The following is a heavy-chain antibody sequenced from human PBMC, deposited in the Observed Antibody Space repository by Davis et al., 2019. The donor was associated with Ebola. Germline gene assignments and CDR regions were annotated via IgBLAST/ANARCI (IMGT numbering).Heavy chain of an antibody. J-gene: IGHJ5*02. CDR2: INPHNGNT. CDR1: GYTFTNYG. V-gene: IGHV1-18*04. Sequence: ASVKVSCKASGYTFTNYGITWVRQAPGQGLEWMGWINPHNGNTNYAQKLQGRVTMTTDTSTSTAYMELRSLRSDDTAVYYCASSTVPTGWFDPWGQGTLVTVSS. CDR3: ASSTVPTGWFDP. D-gene: IGHD4-11*01.